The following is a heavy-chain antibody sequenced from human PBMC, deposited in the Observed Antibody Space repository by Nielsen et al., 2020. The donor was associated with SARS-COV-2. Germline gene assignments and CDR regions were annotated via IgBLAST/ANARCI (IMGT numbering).Heavy chain of an antibody. D-gene: IGHD6-13*01. CDR2: FDPEDGET. J-gene: IGHJ4*02. CDR1: GYTLTELS. Sequence: ASVKVSCKVSGYTLTELSMHWVRQAPGKGLEWMGGFDPEDGETIYAQKFQGRVTMTEDTSTDTAYMELSSLRSEDTAVYYCARQGPYSSSWYVVYYFDYWGQGTLVTVSS. V-gene: IGHV1-24*01. CDR3: ARQGPYSSSWYVVYYFDY.